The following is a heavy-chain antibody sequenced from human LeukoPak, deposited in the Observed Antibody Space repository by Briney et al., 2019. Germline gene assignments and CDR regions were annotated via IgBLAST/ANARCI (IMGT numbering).Heavy chain of an antibody. D-gene: IGHD2-15*01. Sequence: GGSLRLSCAASGFTFSSYTMHWVRQAPGKGLEWVAIISYDGSNKYYADSVKGRFTISRDNSKSTLYLQMHSLRAEDTAVYYCARGRGLLLGYWGQGNLVTVSS. J-gene: IGHJ4*02. CDR1: GFTFSSYT. V-gene: IGHV3-30*04. CDR2: ISYDGSNK. CDR3: ARGRGLLLGY.